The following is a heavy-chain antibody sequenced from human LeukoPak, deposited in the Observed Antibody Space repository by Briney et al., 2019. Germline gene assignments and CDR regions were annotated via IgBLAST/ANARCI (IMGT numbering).Heavy chain of an antibody. CDR2: IKQDVSEK. CDR3: ARYYGSRSYDPQDYFDY. CDR1: GFTFSGYL. Sequence: GGALRLSCAASGFTFSGYLMSWVRQAPGKGLEWVSNIKQDVSEKYYVDSVKGRFTISRDNAKNSLYLQIHSIREAETAVYYCARYYGSRSYDPQDYFDYWGQGTLVTVYS. J-gene: IGHJ4*02. D-gene: IGHD3-10*01. V-gene: IGHV3-7*01.